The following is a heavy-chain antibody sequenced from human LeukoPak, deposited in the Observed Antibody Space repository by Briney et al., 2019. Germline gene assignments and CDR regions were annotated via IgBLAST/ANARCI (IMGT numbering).Heavy chain of an antibody. CDR1: GGSFTSYY. D-gene: IGHD5-24*01. CDR3: ARDKRVAVGYNLDV. Sequence: PSETLSLTCTVSGGSFTSYYWTWIRQPPGKGLEWIGYIYYTGSTSYGPSLKSRVTISADTSKNQFSPKLSSVTAADTAVYYCARDKRVAVGYNLDVWGQGTTVTVSS. V-gene: IGHV4-59*01. CDR2: IYYTGST. J-gene: IGHJ6*02.